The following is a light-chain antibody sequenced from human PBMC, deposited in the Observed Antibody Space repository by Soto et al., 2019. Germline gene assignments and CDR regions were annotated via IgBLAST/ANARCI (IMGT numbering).Light chain of an antibody. CDR2: SAS. CDR3: QQYHSYPIT. J-gene: IGKJ5*01. CDR1: QGINDF. Sequence: DIQMTQSPSSLSASVGDRVTITCRASQGINDFLAWFQQKPGEAPKSLIYSASTLHSGVPSKFTGSGSGTDFTLTISSLQPEDFATYFYQQYHSYPITFGQGTRLEIK. V-gene: IGKV1-16*02.